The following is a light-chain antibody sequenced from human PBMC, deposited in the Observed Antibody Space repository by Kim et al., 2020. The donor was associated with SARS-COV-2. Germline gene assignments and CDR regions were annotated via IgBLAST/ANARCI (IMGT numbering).Light chain of an antibody. J-gene: IGLJ1*01. V-gene: IGLV3-9*01. CDR2: RDS. CDR3: QVWDSVPVV. CDR1: NIGSKS. Sequence: SYELTQPLSVSVALGQTARITRGANNIGSKSVHWYQQRPGQAPVLVIYRDSNRPSVIPERFSASNSGKTATLTISRAQAGDEADYHCQVWDSVPVVFGTGTKVTVL.